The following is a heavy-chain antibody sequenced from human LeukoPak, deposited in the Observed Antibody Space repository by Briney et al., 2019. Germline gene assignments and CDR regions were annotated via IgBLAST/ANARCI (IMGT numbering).Heavy chain of an antibody. J-gene: IGHJ6*02. CDR1: GFSFDDYA. Sequence: PGGSLRLSCAASGFSFDDYAMHWVRQAPGKGLEWVSGISWNSGSIGYADSVKGRFTISRDNAKNSLYLQMNSLRAEDTALYYCAKDHRPDSSSDYGMDVWGQGTTVTVSS. D-gene: IGHD6-13*01. CDR3: AKDHRPDSSSDYGMDV. CDR2: ISWNSGSI. V-gene: IGHV3-9*01.